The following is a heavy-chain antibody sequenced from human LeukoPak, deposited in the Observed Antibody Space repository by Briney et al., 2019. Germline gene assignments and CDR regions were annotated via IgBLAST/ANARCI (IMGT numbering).Heavy chain of an antibody. Sequence: PGGSLRLSCAASGFTFSSYAMSWVRQAPGKGLEWVSAISGSGISTYYADSVKGRFTISRDNSKNTLYLQMNSLRVEDTAVYFCAKGTAHSSSHPYYFDYWGQGTLVTVSS. CDR3: AKGTAHSSSHPYYFDY. J-gene: IGHJ4*02. CDR1: GFTFSSYA. D-gene: IGHD6-13*01. V-gene: IGHV3-23*01. CDR2: ISGSGIST.